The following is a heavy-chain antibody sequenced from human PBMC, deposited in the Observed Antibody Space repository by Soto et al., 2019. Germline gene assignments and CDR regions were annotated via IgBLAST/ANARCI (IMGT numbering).Heavy chain of an antibody. CDR2: IYYSGST. Sequence: SETLSLTCTVSGGSISSGDYYWSWIRQPPGKGLEWIGYIYYSGSTYYNPSLKSRVTISVDTSKNQFSLKLSSVTAADTAVYYCARSSLNSNWFDPWGQGTLVTFSS. CDR3: ARSSLNSNWFDP. D-gene: IGHD6-6*01. V-gene: IGHV4-30-4*01. J-gene: IGHJ5*02. CDR1: GGSISSGDYY.